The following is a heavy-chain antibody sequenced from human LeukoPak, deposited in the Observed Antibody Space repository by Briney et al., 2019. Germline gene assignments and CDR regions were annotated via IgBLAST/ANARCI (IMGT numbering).Heavy chain of an antibody. CDR1: GGSISSYY. CDR3: ARDSMVRGVITYGMDV. J-gene: IGHJ6*02. D-gene: IGHD3-10*01. V-gene: IGHV4-59*12. Sequence: SETLSLTCTVSGGSISSYYGSWIRQPPGKGLEWIGYIYYSGSTNYNPSLKSRVTISVDTSKNQFSLKLSSVTAADTAVYYCARDSMVRGVITYGMDVWGQGTTVTVSS. CDR2: IYYSGST.